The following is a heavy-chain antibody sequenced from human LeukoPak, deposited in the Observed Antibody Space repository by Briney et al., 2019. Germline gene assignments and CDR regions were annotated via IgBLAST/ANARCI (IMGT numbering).Heavy chain of an antibody. CDR2: IYYSGST. J-gene: IGHJ4*02. V-gene: IGHV4-31*03. CDR1: GGSISSGGYC. CDR3: ARGGGYDSSGYGETDLFDY. D-gene: IGHD3-22*01. Sequence: SETLSLTCTVSGGSISSGGYCWSWLRQHPGKGLEWIAYIYYSGSTYYNPSLKSRVTISVDTSKNQFSLKLSSVTAADTAVYYCARGGGYDSSGYGETDLFDYWGQGTLVTVSS.